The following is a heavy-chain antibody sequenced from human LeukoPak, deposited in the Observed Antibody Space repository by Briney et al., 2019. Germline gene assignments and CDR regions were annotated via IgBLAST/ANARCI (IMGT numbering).Heavy chain of an antibody. Sequence: SETLSLTCAVYGGSFSGYYWSWIRQPPGKGLEWIGEINHSGSTNYNPSLKSRVTKSVDTSKNQFSLKLSSVTAADTAVYYCARGQIYCGGDCYSRDFDYWGQGTLVTVSS. CDR2: INHSGST. CDR3: ARGQIYCGGDCYSRDFDY. D-gene: IGHD2-21*02. V-gene: IGHV4-34*01. CDR1: GGSFSGYY. J-gene: IGHJ4*02.